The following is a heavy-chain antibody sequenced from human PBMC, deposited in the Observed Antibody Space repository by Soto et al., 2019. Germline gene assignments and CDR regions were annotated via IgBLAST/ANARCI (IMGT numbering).Heavy chain of an antibody. J-gene: IGHJ2*01. Sequence: QVQLQESGPGLVKPSQTLSLTCTVSGGSISSGGYYWSWIRQHPGKGLEWIGYIYYSGSTYYNPPLKCRVTIPVDTSKNQFSLKLSSVTAADTAVYYCATGRLGYFDLWGRGTLVTVSS. CDR2: IYYSGST. V-gene: IGHV4-31*03. CDR1: GGSISSGGYY. CDR3: ATGRLGYFDL. D-gene: IGHD2-15*01.